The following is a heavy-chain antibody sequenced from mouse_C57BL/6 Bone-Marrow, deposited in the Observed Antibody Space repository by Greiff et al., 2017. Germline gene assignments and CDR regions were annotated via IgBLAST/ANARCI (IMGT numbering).Heavy chain of an antibody. Sequence: EVQLQESGAGLVKPGGSLKLSCAASGFTFSSYAMSWVRQTPEKRLEWVAYISSGGDYIYYADTVKGRFTISRDNARNTLYLQMSSLKSEDTAMYYCTRDHPLDSSGPYYFDYWGQGTTLTVSS. V-gene: IGHV5-9-1*02. D-gene: IGHD3-2*02. CDR3: TRDHPLDSSGPYYFDY. CDR1: GFTFSSYA. CDR2: ISSGGDYI. J-gene: IGHJ2*01.